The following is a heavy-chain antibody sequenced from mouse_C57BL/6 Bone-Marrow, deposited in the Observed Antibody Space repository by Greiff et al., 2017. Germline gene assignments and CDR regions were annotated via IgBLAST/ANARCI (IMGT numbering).Heavy chain of an antibody. CDR3: APYYSNDGGYFDV. CDR2: INPSTGGT. D-gene: IGHD2-5*01. Sequence: VQLQQPGTELVKPGASVKLSCKASGYTFTSYWMHWVKQRPGQGLEWIGNINPSTGGTNYNEKFKSKATLTVAKSSSTAYLQLSRLTSADAAVYECAPYYSNDGGYFDVWGTGTTGTVSS. V-gene: IGHV1-53*01. CDR1: GYTFTSYW. J-gene: IGHJ1*03.